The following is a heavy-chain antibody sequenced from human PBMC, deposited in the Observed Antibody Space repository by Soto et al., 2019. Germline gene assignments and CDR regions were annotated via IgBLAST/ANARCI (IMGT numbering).Heavy chain of an antibody. CDR1: GGSISSYY. CDR3: ARGGGVEPYYYYYMDV. CDR2: IYYSGST. V-gene: IGHV4-59*01. D-gene: IGHD3-16*01. J-gene: IGHJ6*03. Sequence: QVQLQESGPGLVKPSETLSLTCTVSGGSISSYYWSWIRQPPGKGLEWIGYIYYSGSTNYNPSLKSRVTISVDTSKNQCSLKLSSVTAADTAVYYCARGGGVEPYYYYYMDVWGKGTTVTVSS.